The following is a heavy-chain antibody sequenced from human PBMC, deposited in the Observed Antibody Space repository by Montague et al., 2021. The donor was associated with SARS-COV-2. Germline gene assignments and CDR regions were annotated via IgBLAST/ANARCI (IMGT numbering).Heavy chain of an antibody. CDR1: GGSISSYY. Sequence: SETLSLTCTVSGGSISSYYWSWIRQPPGKGLEWIGYIYYSGSTNYNPSLKSRVTISVDTSKNQLSLKLSSVTAADTAVYYCAGTYYDFWSGFIHYYYMDVWGKGTTVTVSS. V-gene: IGHV4-59*01. CDR3: AGTYYDFWSGFIHYYYMDV. D-gene: IGHD3-3*01. J-gene: IGHJ6*03. CDR2: IYYSGST.